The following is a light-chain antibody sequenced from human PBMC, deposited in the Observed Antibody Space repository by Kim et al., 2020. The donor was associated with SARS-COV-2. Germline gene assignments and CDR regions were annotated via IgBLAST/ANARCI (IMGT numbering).Light chain of an antibody. CDR1: QSVSSN. Sequence: DIQMTQSPSSLSASVGDRVTITCRASQSVSSNLNWYQQKPGKAPNLLIYAASSLEGGVPSRFSGSGSGTDFTLTISSLQPEDFATYYCQQSYNTPLTFGGGTKVEIK. V-gene: IGKV1-39*01. CDR3: QQSYNTPLT. J-gene: IGKJ4*01. CDR2: AAS.